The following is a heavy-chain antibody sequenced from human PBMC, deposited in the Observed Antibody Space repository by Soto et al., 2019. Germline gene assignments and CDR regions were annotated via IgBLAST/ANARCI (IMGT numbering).Heavy chain of an antibody. V-gene: IGHV3-53*02. D-gene: IGHD2-8*01. CDR3: ARNSDSSPVPEADGV. CDR2: IYSNGDT. Sequence: EVQLVETGGGLIQPGGSLRLSCAASGFSVGSNYMTWVRQSPGKGLEWVSLIYSNGDTDYADSVKGRFSISRDTFKKPLYLQMNNLRAEGTAVYHSARNSDSSPVPEADGVWGRGTLVTVSS. J-gene: IGHJ4*02. CDR1: GFSVGSNY.